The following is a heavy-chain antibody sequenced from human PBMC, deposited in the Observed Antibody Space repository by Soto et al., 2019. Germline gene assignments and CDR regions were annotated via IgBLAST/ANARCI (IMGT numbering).Heavy chain of an antibody. CDR1: GFTFSSYG. CDR3: AKDVDWNSYCDY. J-gene: IGHJ4*02. D-gene: IGHD1-1*01. Sequence: ESGGGVVQPGRSLRLSCAASGFTFSSYGMHWVRQAPGKGLEWVAVISYDGSNKYYADSVKGRFTISRDNSKNTLYLQMNSLRAEDTAVYYCAKDVDWNSYCDYWGQGTLVTVSS. V-gene: IGHV3-30*18. CDR2: ISYDGSNK.